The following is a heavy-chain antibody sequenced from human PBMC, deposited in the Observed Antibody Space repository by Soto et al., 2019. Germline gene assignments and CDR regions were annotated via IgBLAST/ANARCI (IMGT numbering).Heavy chain of an antibody. CDR1: EATSTPN. CDR3: ASAKHSSGRYSQNSGLDY. D-gene: IGHD3-16*02. V-gene: IGHV1-46*02. CDR2: INPSKGKT. J-gene: IGHJ4*02. Sequence: QVQLVQSGLRWKNPGPSLRVSARALEATSTPNITTGWDQPPGQGLEWMGLINPSKGKTSYAQKLQGRVTVTRDTSTSTVYMELSSLRSEDTAFYYCASAKHSSGRYSQNSGLDYWGQGTLVTVSS.